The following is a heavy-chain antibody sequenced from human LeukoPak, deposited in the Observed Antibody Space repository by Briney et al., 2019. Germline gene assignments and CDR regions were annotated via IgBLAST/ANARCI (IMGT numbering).Heavy chain of an antibody. CDR1: GFTFSSYS. J-gene: IGHJ4*02. D-gene: IGHD3-16*01. CDR2: ISSSSSTI. V-gene: IGHV3-48*01. CDR3: ARGWASEAFDY. Sequence: PGGSLRLSCAASGFTFSSYSMNWVRQAPGKGLEWVSYISSSSSTIYYADSVKGRFTISRDNAKKSLYLQMNSLRAEDTAVYYCARGWASEAFDYWGQGTLVTVSS.